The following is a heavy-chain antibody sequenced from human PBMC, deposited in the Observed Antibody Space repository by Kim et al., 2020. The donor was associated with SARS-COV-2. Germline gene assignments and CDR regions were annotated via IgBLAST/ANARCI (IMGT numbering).Heavy chain of an antibody. CDR3: AKAQGYCSGGSCYLRT. V-gene: IGHV3-23*01. J-gene: IGHJ3*01. Sequence: GGSLRLSCAASGFTFSSYAMSWVRQAPGKGLEWVSAISGSGGSTYYADSVKGRFTISRDNSKNTLYLQMNSLRAEDTAVYYCAKAQGYCSGGSCYLRTWGQGTMVTVSS. CDR2: ISGSGGST. CDR1: GFTFSSYA. D-gene: IGHD2-15*01.